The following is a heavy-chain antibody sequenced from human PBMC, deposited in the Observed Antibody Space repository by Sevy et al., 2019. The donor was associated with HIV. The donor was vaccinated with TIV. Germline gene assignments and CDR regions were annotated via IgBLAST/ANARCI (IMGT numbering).Heavy chain of an antibody. Sequence: ASVKVTSKASGGTFSTYAFNWVRQAPGQGLEWVGGIIPILGTTNYAQKFQGRVSIIADESTGTAYMTLSRLTSEDTAVYYCTKDLMEATMGFDHWGQGALVTVSS. D-gene: IGHD2-8*01. CDR3: TKDLMEATMGFDH. CDR1: GGTFSTYA. J-gene: IGHJ4*02. V-gene: IGHV1-69*13. CDR2: IIPILGTT.